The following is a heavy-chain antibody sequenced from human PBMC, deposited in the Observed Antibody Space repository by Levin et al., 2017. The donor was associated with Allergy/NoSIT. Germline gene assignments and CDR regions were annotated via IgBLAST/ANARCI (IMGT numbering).Heavy chain of an antibody. V-gene: IGHV4-34*01. CDR2: INHSGST. CDR1: GGSFSGYY. CDR3: ARVRSSWPQNYYDYGMDV. D-gene: IGHD6-13*01. Sequence: SQTLSLTCAVYGGSFSGYYWSWIRQPPGKGLEWIGEINHSGSTNYNPSLKSRVTISVDTSKNQFSLKLSSVTAADTAVYCCARVRSSWPQNYYDYGMDVWGEGTTVTVSS. J-gene: IGHJ6*04.